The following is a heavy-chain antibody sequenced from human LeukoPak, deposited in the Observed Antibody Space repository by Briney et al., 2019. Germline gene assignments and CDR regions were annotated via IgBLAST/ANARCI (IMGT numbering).Heavy chain of an antibody. CDR3: ARHDGSGWYPRVHGNSPYYFDY. D-gene: IGHD6-19*01. V-gene: IGHV4-39*01. J-gene: IGHJ4*02. CDR1: GGSISSSSYY. CDR2: IYYSGST. Sequence: SETLSLTCTVSGGSISSSSYYWGWIRQPPGKGLEWIGSIYYSGSTYYNPSLKSRVTISVDTSKNQFSLKLSSVTAADTAVYYCARHDGSGWYPRVHGNSPYYFDYWGQGTLVTVSS.